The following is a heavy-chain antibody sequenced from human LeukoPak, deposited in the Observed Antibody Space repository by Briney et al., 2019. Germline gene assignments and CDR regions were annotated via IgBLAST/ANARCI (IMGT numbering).Heavy chain of an antibody. CDR1: GFTFSSYA. CDR2: ISGRGGST. D-gene: IGHD2-2*01. Sequence: GGSLRLSCAASGFTFSSYAMSWVRQAPGKGLEWVSAISGRGGSTYYADSVKGRFTISRDNSKNTLYLQMNSLRAEDTAVYYCAKGPTFYCSSTSCSNWGQGTLVTVSS. CDR3: AKGPTFYCSSTSCSN. J-gene: IGHJ4*02. V-gene: IGHV3-23*01.